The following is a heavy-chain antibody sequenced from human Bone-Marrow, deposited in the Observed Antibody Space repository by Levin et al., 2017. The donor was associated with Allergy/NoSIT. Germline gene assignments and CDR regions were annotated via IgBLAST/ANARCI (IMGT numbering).Heavy chain of an antibody. V-gene: IGHV3-20*04. CDR3: ARADGYYGST. CDR1: GFTFDDYG. J-gene: IGHJ5*02. Sequence: GESLKISCAASGFTFDDYGMSWVRQAPGKGLEWVSGINWNGGSTGYADSVKGRFTISRDNAKNSLYLQMNSLRAEDTALYYCARADGYYGSTWGQGTLVTVSS. D-gene: IGHD3-10*01. CDR2: INWNGGST.